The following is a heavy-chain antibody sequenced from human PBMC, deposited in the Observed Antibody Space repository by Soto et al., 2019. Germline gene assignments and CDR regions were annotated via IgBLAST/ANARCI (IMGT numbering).Heavy chain of an antibody. D-gene: IGHD3-3*01. CDR2: IYHSGST. J-gene: IGHJ5*02. CDR3: ARVSDFWSGYYVFDP. V-gene: IGHV4-4*02. CDR1: SGSISSSNW. Sequence: QVQLQESGPGLVKPSGTLSLTCAVSSGSISSSNWWSWVRQPPGKGLKWIGEIYHSGSTNYNPSLKSRVTISVDKSKNQFSLTLSSVTAADTAVYYCARVSDFWSGYYVFDPWCQGTLVTVSS.